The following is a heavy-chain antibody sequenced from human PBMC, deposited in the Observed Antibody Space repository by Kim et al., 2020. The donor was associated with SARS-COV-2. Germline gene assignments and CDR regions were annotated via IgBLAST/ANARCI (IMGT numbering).Heavy chain of an antibody. D-gene: IGHD4-17*01. V-gene: IGHV1-69*13. CDR3: ARRPYGDYAFDI. CDR1: GGTFSSYA. Sequence: SVKVSCKASGGTFSSYAISWVRQAPGQGLEWMGGIIPIFGTANYAQKFQGRVTITADESTSTAYMELSSLRSEDTAVYYCARRPYGDYAFDIWGQGTMVTVSS. CDR2: IIPIFGTA. J-gene: IGHJ3*02.